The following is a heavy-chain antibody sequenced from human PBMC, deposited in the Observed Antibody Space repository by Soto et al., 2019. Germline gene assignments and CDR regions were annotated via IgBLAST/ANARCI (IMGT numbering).Heavy chain of an antibody. CDR3: AKSPNFYCSSPNCYKYYFDD. CDR1: GFTFNTYG. J-gene: IGHJ4*02. CDR2: ISYDGSDK. Sequence: QDHLVESGGGVVQPGTSLRLSCAASGFTFNTYGMHWVRQAPGKGLEWVAVISYDGSDKFYADSVKGRFTIPRDNSKNTLDLQMSSLRPEDTAIYYCAKSPNFYCSSPNCYKYYFDDWGQGTLVTVSS. D-gene: IGHD2-2*02. V-gene: IGHV3-30*18.